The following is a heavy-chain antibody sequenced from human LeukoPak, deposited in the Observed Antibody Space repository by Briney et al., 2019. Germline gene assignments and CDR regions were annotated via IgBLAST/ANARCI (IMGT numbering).Heavy chain of an antibody. J-gene: IGHJ4*02. CDR3: AKGYGSGTYFIDN. Sequence: GGSLRLSCAASGFNIDDYAMHWVRQAPGKGLQWVSLIRGDGGQTYYSDSVKGRFTISRDNTKNSLYLQMNDLTTEDSVLYYCAKGYGSGTYFIDNWGQGTLVTVSS. V-gene: IGHV3-43*02. CDR2: IRGDGGQT. CDR1: GFNIDDYA. D-gene: IGHD3-10*01.